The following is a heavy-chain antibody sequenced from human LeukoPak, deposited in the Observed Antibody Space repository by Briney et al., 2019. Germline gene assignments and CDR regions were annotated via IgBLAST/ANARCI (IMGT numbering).Heavy chain of an antibody. Sequence: ASVKVSCKASKSTFNAYFVHWVRQAPGQGLEWMGIINPSGGSTSYAQKFQGRVTMTRDTSTSTVYMELSSLRSEDTAVYYCARDSPSSTSLLDWGQGTLVTVSS. CDR1: KSTFNAYF. CDR3: ARDSPSSTSLLD. V-gene: IGHV1-46*02. CDR2: INPSGGST. D-gene: IGHD2-2*01. J-gene: IGHJ4*02.